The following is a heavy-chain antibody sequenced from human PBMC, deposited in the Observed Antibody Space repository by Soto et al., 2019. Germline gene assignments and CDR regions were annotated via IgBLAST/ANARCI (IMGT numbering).Heavy chain of an antibody. CDR3: ARPILRGEIFDF. Sequence: GGSLILSCAASGFTFSGYWMSWVRQAPGKGLEWVANIKQDGSEKKYVDSLKDRFTISRDNAKNTMYLQMNSLRAEDTAVYFCARPILRGEIFDFWGQGAPVTVSS. V-gene: IGHV3-7*05. J-gene: IGHJ4*02. CDR2: IKQDGSEK. CDR1: GFTFSGYW. D-gene: IGHD3-10*01.